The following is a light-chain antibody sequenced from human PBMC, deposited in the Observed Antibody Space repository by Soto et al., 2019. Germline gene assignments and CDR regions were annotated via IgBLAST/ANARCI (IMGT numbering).Light chain of an antibody. CDR3: QQRSNWYT. V-gene: IGKV3-11*01. CDR2: EAS. CDR1: QSVSSY. J-gene: IGKJ2*01. Sequence: EIVLTQSPATLSLSPGERATLSCRASQSVSSYLAWYQQKRGQAPRLLLYEASNRATGIPARFSGSGSETDFTLAISSLEPEDFAVYYCQQRSNWYTFGQGTKLEIK.